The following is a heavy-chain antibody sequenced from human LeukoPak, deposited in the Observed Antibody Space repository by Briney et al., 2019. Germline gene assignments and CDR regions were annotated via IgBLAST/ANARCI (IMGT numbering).Heavy chain of an antibody. J-gene: IGHJ6*03. D-gene: IGHD3-10*01. CDR2: MNPNSGNT. CDR3: ARGHSGSGSYYVSKYYYMDV. CDR1: GYTFTGYY. Sequence: VASVKVSCKASGYTFTGYYMHWVRQATGQGLEWMGWMNPNSGNTGYAQKFQGRVTMTRNTSISTAYMELSSLRSEDTAVYYCARGHSGSGSYYVSKYYYMDVWGKGTTVTISS. V-gene: IGHV1-8*02.